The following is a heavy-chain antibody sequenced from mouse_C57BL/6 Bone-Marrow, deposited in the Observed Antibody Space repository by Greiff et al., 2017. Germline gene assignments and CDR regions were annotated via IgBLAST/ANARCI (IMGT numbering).Heavy chain of an antibody. Sequence: VQLQQSGAELVRPGASVKLSCTASVFNITDYYMHWVKQRPEQGLEWIGRIDPEDGDTDYDPKFQGKATMTADTSSNTAYLQLSSLTSEDTSVYYCTSDGSNYHHWDIDVWGTGTTVTVSS. D-gene: IGHD1-1*01. V-gene: IGHV14-1*01. CDR1: VFNITDYY. CDR3: TSDGSNYHHWDIDV. CDR2: IDPEDGDT. J-gene: IGHJ1*03.